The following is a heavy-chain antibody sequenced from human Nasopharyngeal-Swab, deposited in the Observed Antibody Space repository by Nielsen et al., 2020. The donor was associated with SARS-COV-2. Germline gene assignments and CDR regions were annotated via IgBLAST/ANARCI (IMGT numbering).Heavy chain of an antibody. J-gene: IGHJ4*02. D-gene: IGHD1-1*01. CDR3: ARSAKKENWKYDY. Sequence: SETLSLTCTVSGGSTSSGSYYWSWIRQPAGKGLEWIGRIYTSGSTNYNPSLKSRVTISVDTSKNQFSLKLSSVTAADTAVYYCARSAKKENWKYDYWGQGTLVTVSS. CDR2: IYTSGST. V-gene: IGHV4-61*02. CDR1: GGSTSSGSYY.